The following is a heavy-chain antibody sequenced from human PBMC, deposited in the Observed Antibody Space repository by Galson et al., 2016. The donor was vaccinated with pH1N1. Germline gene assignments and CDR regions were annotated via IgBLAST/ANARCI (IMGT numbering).Heavy chain of an antibody. CDR3: ARAGYGDYVGYFDY. CDR1: GYTFISYD. J-gene: IGHJ4*02. V-gene: IGHV1-18*01. Sequence: SVKVSCKASGYTFISYDISWVRQAPGRGLEWMGRISGYNGNTNYAQKLQGRVTMTTDTSTSTAYMELRSLRSDDTAVYYCARAGYGDYVGYFDYWGQGTLVTVSS. D-gene: IGHD4-17*01. CDR2: ISGYNGNT.